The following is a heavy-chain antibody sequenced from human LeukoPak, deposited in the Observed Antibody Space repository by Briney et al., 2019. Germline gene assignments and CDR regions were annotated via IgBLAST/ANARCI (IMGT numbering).Heavy chain of an antibody. CDR1: GGSFSGYY. CDR2: INRSGST. J-gene: IGHJ3*02. D-gene: IGHD3-16*01. Sequence: PSETLSLTCAVYGGSFSGYYWSWIRQPPGKGLEWIGEINRSGSTNYNPSLKSRVTISVDTSKNQFSLKLSSVTAADTAVYYCARMITYDAFDIWGQGTMVTVSS. V-gene: IGHV4-34*01. CDR3: ARMITYDAFDI.